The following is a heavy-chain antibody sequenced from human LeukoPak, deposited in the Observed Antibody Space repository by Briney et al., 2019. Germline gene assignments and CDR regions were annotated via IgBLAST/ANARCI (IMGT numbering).Heavy chain of an antibody. CDR2: ISSSGSAV. CDR1: GFTFSDFY. Sequence: GGSLRLSCAASGFTFSDFYMSWIRQAPGKGLEWVSYISSSGSAVSYADSVQGRFTISRDNAKNSLYLQMNSLRPKDTAVYHCAKHFNRAFDIWGQRTMVTVSS. J-gene: IGHJ3*02. D-gene: IGHD3-3*02. V-gene: IGHV3-11*04. CDR3: AKHFNRAFDI.